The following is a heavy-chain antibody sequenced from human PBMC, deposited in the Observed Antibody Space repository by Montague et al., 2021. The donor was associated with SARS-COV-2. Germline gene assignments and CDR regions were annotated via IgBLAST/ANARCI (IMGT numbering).Heavy chain of an antibody. Sequence: SETLSLTCTVSGGSISSSGYYWGWIRQPPGKGLERIGSIYYSGSTYYNPSLKSRVTISVDTSKNQFSLKLSSVTAADTAVYDCARFPTSYYYDSKAAPATPDAFDLWGQGTMVTVSS. CDR1: GGSISSSGYY. CDR3: ARFPTSYYYDSKAAPATPDAFDL. V-gene: IGHV4-39*01. D-gene: IGHD3-22*01. CDR2: IYYSGST. J-gene: IGHJ3*01.